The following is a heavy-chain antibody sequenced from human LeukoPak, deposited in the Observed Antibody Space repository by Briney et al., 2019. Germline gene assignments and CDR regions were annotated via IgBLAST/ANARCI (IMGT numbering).Heavy chain of an antibody. J-gene: IGHJ4*02. CDR2: ISWNSGSI. CDR3: AKIVTTR. V-gene: IGHV3-9*01. D-gene: IGHD2/OR15-2a*01. Sequence: QPGRSLRLSCAASGFTFDDYAMHWVRQAPGKGLEWVSGISWNSGSIGYADSVKGRFTISRDNAKNSLYLQMNSLRAEDTAVYYCAKIVTTRWGQGTLVTVSS. CDR1: GFTFDDYA.